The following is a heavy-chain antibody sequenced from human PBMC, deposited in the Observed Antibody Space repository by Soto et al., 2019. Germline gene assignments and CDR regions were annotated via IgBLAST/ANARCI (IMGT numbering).Heavy chain of an antibody. CDR1: GVRFEQYV. Sequence: VQVVASGGGLVQPGRSLRLSCAVSGVRFEQYVMHWVRQAPVKGLECVSTVSPTGDTVAYADSVAGRFTVSRDNAKNSLYLQMNSLTGDEPAFDYCLKDAPNGSIDDWGQGTLVTVYS. D-gene: IGHD3-10*01. V-gene: IGHV3-9*01. CDR3: LKDAPNGSIDD. J-gene: IGHJ4*02. CDR2: VSPTGDTV.